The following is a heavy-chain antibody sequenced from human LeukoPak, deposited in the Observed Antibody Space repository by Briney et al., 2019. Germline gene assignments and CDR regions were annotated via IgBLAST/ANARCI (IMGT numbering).Heavy chain of an antibody. V-gene: IGHV4-59*01. D-gene: IGHD2-15*01. Sequence: SETLSLTCTVSGGSISSYYWRWIRQPPGKGLEWIGYIYYSGSTNYNPSLKSRVTISVDTSKNQFSLKLSSVTAADTAVYYCARGLRAATGYYYYMDVWGKGTTVTVSS. CDR3: ARGLRAATGYYYYMDV. CDR1: GGSISSYY. CDR2: IYYSGST. J-gene: IGHJ6*03.